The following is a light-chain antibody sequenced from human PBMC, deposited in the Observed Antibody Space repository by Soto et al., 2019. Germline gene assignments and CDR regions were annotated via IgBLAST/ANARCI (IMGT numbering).Light chain of an antibody. CDR1: QSISSSD. Sequence: EIVFTQSPGTLSLSPGERATLSCRASQSISSSDLAWYQHRPGQAPRLLIYAASSRDTGIPVRFSGSGSGTDFTLSISRLEPEDFEVYYCQQYGSSSWTFGQGTKVDIK. CDR3: QQYGSSSWT. CDR2: AAS. V-gene: IGKV3-20*01. J-gene: IGKJ1*01.